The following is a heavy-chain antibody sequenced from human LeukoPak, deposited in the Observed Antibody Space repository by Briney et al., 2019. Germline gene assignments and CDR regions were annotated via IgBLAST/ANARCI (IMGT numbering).Heavy chain of an antibody. CDR2: INSDGSST. CDR3: ARPAGYSSGWYGH. CDR1: GFTFSRYW. V-gene: IGHV3-74*01. J-gene: IGHJ5*02. D-gene: IGHD6-25*01. Sequence: GGSLRLSCAASGFTFSRYWMRWVRQAPGKGLVWVSGINSDGSSTTYADSVKGRFTISRDNAMDTLYLQMNSLRAEDTALYYCARPAGYSSGWYGHWGQGTLVTVSS.